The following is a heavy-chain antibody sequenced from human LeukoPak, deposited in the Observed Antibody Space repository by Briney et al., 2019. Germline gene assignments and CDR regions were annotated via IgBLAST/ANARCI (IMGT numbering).Heavy chain of an antibody. CDR3: ARGGVFKAAATFDY. J-gene: IGHJ4*02. D-gene: IGHD2-15*01. CDR2: VHSSGTT. Sequence: SETLSLTCTVSGGSIISYYWSWIRQPAGEGLEWIGRVHSSGTTNYNPSLKSRVTMSVDTSKNQSSLKVTSATAADTAVYYCARGGVFKAAATFDYWGQGVLVTVTS. CDR1: GGSIISYY. V-gene: IGHV4-4*07.